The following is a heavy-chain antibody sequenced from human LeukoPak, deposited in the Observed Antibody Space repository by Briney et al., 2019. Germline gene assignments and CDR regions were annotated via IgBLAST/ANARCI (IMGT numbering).Heavy chain of an antibody. V-gene: IGHV3-7*03. D-gene: IGHD4-17*01. CDR3: ARHYGDYTYYFDY. J-gene: IGHJ4*02. CDR2: IKQDGSEK. CDR1: GFTFSSYW. Sequence: GGSLRLSCAASGFTFSSYWMSWVRQAPGKGLEWVANIKQDGSEKYYVDSVKGRFTISRDNAKNSLYLQMNSLRAEDTAVYYCARHYGDYTYYFDYWGQGTLVTVSS.